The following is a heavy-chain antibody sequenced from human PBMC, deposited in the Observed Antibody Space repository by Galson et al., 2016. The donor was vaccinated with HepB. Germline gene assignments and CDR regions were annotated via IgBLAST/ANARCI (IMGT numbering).Heavy chain of an antibody. CDR1: GFTFDEYA. V-gene: IGHV3-9*01. CDR2: FSWNSDSI. J-gene: IGHJ4*02. Sequence: SLRLSCATSGFTFDEYAMHWVRQAPGKGLEWVSGFSWNSDSIGYADSVRGGFTISRDNAKNSLYLQMNSLRPEDTALYYCAKGSPGIAVPKPLTDWGQGTLVTVSS. CDR3: AKGSPGIAVPKPLTD. D-gene: IGHD6-19*01.